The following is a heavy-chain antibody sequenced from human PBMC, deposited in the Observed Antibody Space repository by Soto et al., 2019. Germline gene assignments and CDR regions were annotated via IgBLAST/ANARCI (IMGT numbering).Heavy chain of an antibody. CDR2: IRSKTNSYAT. CDR1: GFTFGGSA. CDR3: TRQTDAVQWLVVPTDYNFDY. D-gene: IGHD6-19*01. J-gene: IGHJ4*02. V-gene: IGHV3-73*01. Sequence: GGSLRLSCAASGFTFGGSAMHWVRQASGKGLEWVGHIRSKTNSYATAHAESVKGRFTISRDDSMNTAYLQMNSLKTEDTAVYFCTRQTDAVQWLVVPTDYNFDYWGQGTLVTSPQ.